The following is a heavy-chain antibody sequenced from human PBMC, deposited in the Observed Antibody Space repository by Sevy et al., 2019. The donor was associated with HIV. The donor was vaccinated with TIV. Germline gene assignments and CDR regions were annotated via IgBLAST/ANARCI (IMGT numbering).Heavy chain of an antibody. CDR2: INPSGGST. J-gene: IGHJ6*03. CDR3: ARDWAGYSYGYRFNYYYYMDV. D-gene: IGHD5-18*01. V-gene: IGHV1-46*01. Sequence: DSVKVSCKASGYTFTSYYMHWVRQAPGQGLEWMGIINPSGGSTSYPQKFQGRVTMSRDMSTSTVYMELSSLRSEDTAVYYCARDWAGYSYGYRFNYYYYMDVWGKGTTVTVSS. CDR1: GYTFTSYY.